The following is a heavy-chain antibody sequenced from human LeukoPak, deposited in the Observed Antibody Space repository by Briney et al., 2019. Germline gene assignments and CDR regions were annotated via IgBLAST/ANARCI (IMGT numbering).Heavy chain of an antibody. CDR3: ARDGRIAVAGSSFRAFDI. V-gene: IGHV7-4-1*02. J-gene: IGHJ3*02. CDR2: INTNTGNP. CDR1: GYTFTSYA. D-gene: IGHD6-19*01. Sequence: ASVKVSCKASGYTFTSYALNWVRQAPGQGLEWMGWINTNTGNPTYAQGFTGRFVFSLDTSVSTAYLQISSLKAEDTAVYYCARDGRIAVAGSSFRAFDIWGQGTVVTVSS.